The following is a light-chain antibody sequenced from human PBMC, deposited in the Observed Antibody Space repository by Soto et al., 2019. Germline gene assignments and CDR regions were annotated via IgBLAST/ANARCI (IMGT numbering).Light chain of an antibody. V-gene: IGKV4-1*01. CDR1: QSILHSSNNKNY. Sequence: DIVLTQSPDSLAVSLGERATINCKHSQSILHSSNNKNYLAWYQQKPGQPPKLLISWASTRESGVPDRFSGSGSGTDFTLTISSLQAEDVAVYYCQQYSSPPQTFGQGTKVEI. J-gene: IGKJ1*01. CDR3: QQYSSPPQT. CDR2: WAS.